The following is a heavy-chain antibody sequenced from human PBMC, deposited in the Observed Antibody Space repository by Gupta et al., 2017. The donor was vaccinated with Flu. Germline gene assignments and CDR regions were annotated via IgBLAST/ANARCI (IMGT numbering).Heavy chain of an antibody. CDR3: AKDSISGPAAYYMDV. Sequence: QVQRVESGGGVVQPGTSLRLSCAASGYTFRSYGMHWVRQTPGKGLEWVAVIANDGGDKKCADSGKGRFTISRDNTKNELYLQMSSLRAEDTAVYYCAKDSISGPAAYYMDVWGKGTTVTVSS. J-gene: IGHJ6*03. V-gene: IGHV3-30*18. CDR2: IANDGGDK. CDR1: GYTFRSYG. D-gene: IGHD3-3*01.